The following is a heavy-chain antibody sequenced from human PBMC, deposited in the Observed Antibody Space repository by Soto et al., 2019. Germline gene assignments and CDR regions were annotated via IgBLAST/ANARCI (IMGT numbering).Heavy chain of an antibody. V-gene: IGHV3-9*01. CDR2: ISWNSGNI. CDR1: GFTFDDYA. J-gene: IGHJ6*03. CDR3: AKDTYSSSPYYMDV. D-gene: IGHD6-19*01. Sequence: EVHLVESGGGLVQPGRSLRLSCAASGFTFDDYAMHWVRQVPGKGLEWVSGISWNSGNIGYADSVKGRFTISRDNAKNSLYLQMNSLRVEDTALYFCAKDTYSSSPYYMDVWGKGTTFTVSS.